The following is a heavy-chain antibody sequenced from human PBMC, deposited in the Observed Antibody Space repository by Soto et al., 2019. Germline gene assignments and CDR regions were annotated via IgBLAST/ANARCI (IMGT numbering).Heavy chain of an antibody. J-gene: IGHJ4*02. CDR1: GFPFRSYA. D-gene: IGHD2-21*02. V-gene: IGHV3-23*01. CDR2: ISGSGGST. CDR3: AADPYCGGDCYFDY. Sequence: GGSMKLSCAASGFPFRSYAMSWVRQAPGKGLEWVSAISGSGGSTYYADSVKGRFTISRDNSKNTLYLQMNSLRAEDTAVYYCAADPYCGGDCYFDYWGQGIMVTVSS.